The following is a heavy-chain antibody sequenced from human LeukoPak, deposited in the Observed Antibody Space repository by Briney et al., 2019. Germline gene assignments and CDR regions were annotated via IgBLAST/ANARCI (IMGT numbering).Heavy chain of an antibody. CDR1: GFTFSNYW. Sequence: GGSLRLSCAASGFTFSNYWMSWVRQAPGKGLEWVANIKEDGSEKYYVESMKGRFTISRDNAMNSLYLQVNSLRAEDTAVYYCASSDYGDYVSFDYWGQGTLVTVSS. D-gene: IGHD4-17*01. V-gene: IGHV3-7*01. J-gene: IGHJ4*02. CDR3: ASSDYGDYVSFDY. CDR2: IKEDGSEK.